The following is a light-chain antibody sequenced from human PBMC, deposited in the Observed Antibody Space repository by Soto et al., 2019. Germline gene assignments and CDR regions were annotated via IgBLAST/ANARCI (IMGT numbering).Light chain of an antibody. CDR1: NIGTKG. J-gene: IGLJ2*01. V-gene: IGLV3-21*02. CDR3: QVWYSSSDRVI. Sequence: SYELNQPPSVSVAPGQTARITCGGNNIGTKGVHWYQQKPGQAPVMVVYDDSDRPSGIPKRFSGSISGNTATLTISRVEAGDEADYYCQVWYSSSDRVIFGGGTTLTVL. CDR2: DDS.